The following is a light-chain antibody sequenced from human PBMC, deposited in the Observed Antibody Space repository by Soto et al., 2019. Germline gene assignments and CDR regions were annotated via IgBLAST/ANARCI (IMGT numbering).Light chain of an antibody. Sequence: QAVVTQPPSVSGAPGQRVTISCTGSSSNIGAGFDVLWYQQLPGTAPKLLIYRNTNRPSGVPDRFSGSKSGSSASLAITGLQAEDEADYYCQSYDSSPVFGTGTKLTVL. CDR1: SSNIGAGFD. CDR3: QSYDSSPV. CDR2: RNT. V-gene: IGLV1-40*01. J-gene: IGLJ1*01.